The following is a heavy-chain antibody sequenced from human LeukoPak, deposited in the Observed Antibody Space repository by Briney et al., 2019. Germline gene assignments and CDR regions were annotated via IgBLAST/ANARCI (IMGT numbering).Heavy chain of an antibody. CDR1: AYSISSGYY. CDR2: IYHSGST. V-gene: IGHV4-38-2*01. Sequence: PSKTLSLTCAVSAYSISSGYYWAWIRQPPGKGLEWIGSIYHSGSTYYNPSLKSRVTISIDTSKNQFSLKLSSVTAADTAVYYCTRHGIECSSTNCYWATVRYWGQGTLVTVSS. D-gene: IGHD2-2*01. CDR3: TRHGIECSSTNCYWATVRY. J-gene: IGHJ4*02.